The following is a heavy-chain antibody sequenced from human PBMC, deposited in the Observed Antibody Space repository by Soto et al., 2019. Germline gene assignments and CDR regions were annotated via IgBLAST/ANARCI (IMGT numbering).Heavy chain of an antibody. J-gene: IGHJ3*02. V-gene: IGHV1-69*01. CDR2: IIPIFGTA. D-gene: IGHD1-7*01. CDR3: ARDSTVATHAFDI. Sequence: GASVKGSCKASGGTLSSYGVSWVRQAPGQGLEWMGGIIPIFGTANYAQKFQGRVTITADESTSTAYMELSSLRSEDTAVFYCARDSTVATHAFDIWGQGTMVTVSS. CDR1: GGTLSSYG.